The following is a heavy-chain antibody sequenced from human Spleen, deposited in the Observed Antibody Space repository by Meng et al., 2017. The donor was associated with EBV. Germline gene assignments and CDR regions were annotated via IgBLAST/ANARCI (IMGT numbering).Heavy chain of an antibody. CDR3: ARAPHWFRDYGGDY. J-gene: IGHJ4*02. CDR1: GVSLSRYA. V-gene: IGHV1-69*06. Sequence: QVQVVQDGGEVKKPGSSVKVSCKASGVSLSRYAISWVRQAPGQGLEWMGWIIPMFGSVKYTQKFQGRVTITADKSTNTVYMELSSLGFEDTAVYYCARAPHWFRDYGGDYWGQGTLVTVSS. D-gene: IGHD4/OR15-4a*01. CDR2: IIPMFGSV.